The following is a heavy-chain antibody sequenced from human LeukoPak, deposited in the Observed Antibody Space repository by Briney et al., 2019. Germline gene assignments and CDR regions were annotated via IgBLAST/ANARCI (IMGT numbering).Heavy chain of an antibody. D-gene: IGHD3-10*01. CDR3: ARDSADYYRSSPLAAFDI. CDR1: GFTFSSYS. Sequence: GGSLRLSCAASGFTFSSYSMNWVRQAPGKGLEWVSSISSSSSYIYYADSVKGRLTISRDNAKNSLYLQMNSLRAEDTAVYYCARDSADYYRSSPLAAFDIWGQGTMVTVSS. CDR2: ISSSSSYI. J-gene: IGHJ3*02. V-gene: IGHV3-21*01.